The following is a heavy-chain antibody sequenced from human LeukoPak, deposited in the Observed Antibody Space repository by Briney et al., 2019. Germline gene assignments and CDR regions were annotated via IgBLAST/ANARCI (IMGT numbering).Heavy chain of an antibody. Sequence: GGSLRLSCAPPGFTFRTYGMHGVRQAPGKGLGWGAVISNEGSNKYYADSVKGRFTISRDNSKNTLYLQMNSLRAEDTAVYYCAKSHSSGWYRPNQYFDYWGQGTLVTVSS. CDR1: GFTFRTYG. J-gene: IGHJ4*02. V-gene: IGHV3-30*18. D-gene: IGHD6-19*01. CDR2: ISNEGSNK. CDR3: AKSHSSGWYRPNQYFDY.